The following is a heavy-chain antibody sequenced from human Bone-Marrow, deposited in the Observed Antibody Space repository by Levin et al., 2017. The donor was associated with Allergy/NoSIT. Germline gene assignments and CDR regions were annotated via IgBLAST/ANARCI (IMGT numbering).Heavy chain of an antibody. CDR3: VRARGTGVSRFYALDV. D-gene: IGHD3-10*01. J-gene: IGHJ6*02. CDR1: GYSFTGFF. V-gene: IGHV1-2*02. Sequence: SGESLKISCKASGYSFTGFFIHWVRQAPGQGLEWMGWINPNSGGSSDAQKFQGRVSMTTDTSVSSAYMELSRLRSDDTAIYYCVRARGTGVSRFYALDVWGQGTTVTVSS. CDR2: INPNSGGS.